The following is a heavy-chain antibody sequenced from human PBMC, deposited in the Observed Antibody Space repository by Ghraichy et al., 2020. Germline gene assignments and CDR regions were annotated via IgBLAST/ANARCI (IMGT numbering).Heavy chain of an antibody. J-gene: IGHJ5*02. CDR3: AMGPFSSCFDP. CDR2: TYYRSKWYN. CDR1: GDSVSSNNVY. V-gene: IGHV6-1*01. D-gene: IGHD6-19*01. Sequence: SQTLSLTCAVSGDSVSSNNVYWNWIRQSPSRGLEWLGRTYYRSKWYNDYAVSVKSRITINPDTSQNQFSLQLSSVTPEDTAVYYCAMGPFSSCFDPWGQGTLVTVSS.